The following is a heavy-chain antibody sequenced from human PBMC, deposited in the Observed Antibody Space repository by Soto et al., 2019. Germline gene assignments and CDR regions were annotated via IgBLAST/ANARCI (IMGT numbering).Heavy chain of an antibody. D-gene: IGHD3-22*01. Sequence: ASVKVSCKASGGTFSSYAISWGRQAPGQGLEWMGGIIPIFGTANYAQKFQGRVTITADESTSTAYMELSSLRSEDTAVYYCASGYDSSGYYCLDYWGQGTLVTVSS. CDR1: GGTFSSYA. CDR3: ASGYDSSGYYCLDY. J-gene: IGHJ4*02. CDR2: IIPIFGTA. V-gene: IGHV1-69*13.